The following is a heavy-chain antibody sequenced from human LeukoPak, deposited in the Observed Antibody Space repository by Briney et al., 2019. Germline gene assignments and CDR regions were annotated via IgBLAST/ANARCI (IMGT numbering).Heavy chain of an antibody. CDR3: AKDSAYYYDSSGYPTPYYFDY. J-gene: IGHJ4*02. Sequence: GGSLRLSCAASGFTFSSYWMHWVRQAPGKGLVWVSRINSDGSSTSYADSVKGRFTISRDNAKNTLYLQMNSLRAEDTAVYYCAKDSAYYYDSSGYPTPYYFDYWGQGTLVTVSS. D-gene: IGHD3-22*01. CDR1: GFTFSSYW. V-gene: IGHV3-74*01. CDR2: INSDGSST.